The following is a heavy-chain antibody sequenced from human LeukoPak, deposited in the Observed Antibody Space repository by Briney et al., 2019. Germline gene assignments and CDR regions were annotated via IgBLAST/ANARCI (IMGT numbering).Heavy chain of an antibody. CDR2: ISGSGGST. V-gene: IGHV3-23*01. Sequence: PGGSLRLSCAASGFTFTSYWMTWVRQTPEKGLEWVSAISGSGGSTYYADSVKGRFTISRDNSKNTLYLQMNSLRAEDTAVYYCAKATSIAAAGTCNDYWGQGTLVTVSS. CDR1: GFTFTSYW. CDR3: AKATSIAAAGTCNDY. J-gene: IGHJ4*02. D-gene: IGHD6-13*01.